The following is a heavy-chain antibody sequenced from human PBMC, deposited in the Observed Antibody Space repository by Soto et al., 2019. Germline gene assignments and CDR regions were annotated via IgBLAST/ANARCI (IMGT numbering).Heavy chain of an antibody. CDR1: GFNFNDYY. Sequence: QAQLVESGGGLVKPGGSLRLSCAASGFNFNDYYMSWIRQAPGKGLEWLSYISHSGHITNYTDSVKGRFTISRDNAKNSLYLQMNSLRAEDTALYYCARRGGPGDYWGQGTLVTVSS. V-gene: IGHV3-11*01. D-gene: IGHD2-15*01. CDR3: ARRGGPGDY. J-gene: IGHJ4*02. CDR2: ISHSGHIT.